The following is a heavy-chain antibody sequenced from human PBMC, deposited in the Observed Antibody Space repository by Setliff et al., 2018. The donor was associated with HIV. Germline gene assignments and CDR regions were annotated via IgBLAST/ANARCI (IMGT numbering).Heavy chain of an antibody. V-gene: IGHV4-4*09. Sequence: AETLSLTCTVSGGSISSYYWSWIRQPPGKGLEWIVYIYTSGSTNYNPSLKSRVTISVDTSKNQFSLKLSSVTAADTAVYYCVGEGGYSSGWYRTYDFDYWGQGTLVTVSS. CDR2: IYTSGST. J-gene: IGHJ4*02. CDR1: GGSISSYY. CDR3: VGEGGYSSGWYRTYDFDY. D-gene: IGHD6-19*01.